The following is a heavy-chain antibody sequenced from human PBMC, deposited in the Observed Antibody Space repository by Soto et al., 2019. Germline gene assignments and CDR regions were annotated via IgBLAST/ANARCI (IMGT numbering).Heavy chain of an antibody. CDR1: GFTFSSYT. J-gene: IGHJ4*02. CDR3: AKDPGVSLYYFDY. V-gene: IGHV3-30*04. D-gene: IGHD2-8*01. Sequence: PGGSLRLCCAASGFTFSSYTMHWVRQTPGKGLERVAVISHDGSDKYYADSVKGRFTISRDNSKNTLYLQMNSLRAEDTAVYYCAKDPGVSLYYFDYWGQGTLVTVSS. CDR2: ISHDGSDK.